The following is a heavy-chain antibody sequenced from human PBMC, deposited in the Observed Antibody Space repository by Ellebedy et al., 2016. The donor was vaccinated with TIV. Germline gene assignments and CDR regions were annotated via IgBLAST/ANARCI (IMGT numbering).Heavy chain of an antibody. Sequence: SQTLSLTCAISGDSVSSNSAAWNWIRQSPSRGLEWLGRTYYRSKWYNDYAVSVKSRITINPDPSKNQFSLQLNSVTPEDTAVYYCARDLYYYDSSGYYSSPSYYYGMDVWGQGTTVTVSS. CDR1: GDSVSSNSAA. J-gene: IGHJ6*02. D-gene: IGHD3-22*01. CDR3: ARDLYYYDSSGYYSSPSYYYGMDV. V-gene: IGHV6-1*01. CDR2: TYYRSKWYN.